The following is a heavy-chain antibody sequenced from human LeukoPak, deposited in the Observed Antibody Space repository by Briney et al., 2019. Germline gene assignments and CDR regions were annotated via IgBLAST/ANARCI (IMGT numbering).Heavy chain of an antibody. V-gene: IGHV1-69*13. CDR2: IIPIFGSA. D-gene: IGHD3-10*01. Sequence: SVKVSCKASGGTFSSYALSWVRQAPGQGLEWMGGIIPIFGSAKYAQKFQGRVTITADEFTSTAYMELSSLRSEDTAVYYRAKEITMVRGVLTVPRYYFDFWGQGTLVTVSS. CDR1: GGTFSSYA. J-gene: IGHJ4*02. CDR3: AKEITMVRGVLTVPRYYFDF.